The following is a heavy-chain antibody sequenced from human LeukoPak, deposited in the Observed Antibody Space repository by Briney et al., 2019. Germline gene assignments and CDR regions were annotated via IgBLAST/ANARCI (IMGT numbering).Heavy chain of an antibody. CDR3: ARHMGLGYTYFYPYFDY. Sequence: SETLSLTCTVSGGSISSYYWSWIRQPPGKGLEWIGYIYYSGSTNYNPSLKSRVTISVDTSKNQFSLKLSSVTAADTAVYYCARHMGLGYTYFYPYFDYWGQGTLVTGSS. CDR1: GGSISSYY. V-gene: IGHV4-59*08. CDR2: IYYSGST. D-gene: IGHD1-1*01. J-gene: IGHJ4*01.